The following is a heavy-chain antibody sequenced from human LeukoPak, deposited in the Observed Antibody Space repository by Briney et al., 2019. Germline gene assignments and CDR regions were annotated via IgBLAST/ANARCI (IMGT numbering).Heavy chain of an antibody. V-gene: IGHV3-23*01. Sequence: GGSLRLSCAASGFTFSSYAMSWVRQAPGQGLEWVSTISSSGGSTYYADSLKGRFTISRDYSKNTLFLQMNSLRAEDTAVYYCAKDHDGSESYYDHWGQGTLVTVSS. CDR1: GFTFSSYA. D-gene: IGHD3-10*01. CDR2: ISSSGGST. CDR3: AKDHDGSESYYDH. J-gene: IGHJ4*02.